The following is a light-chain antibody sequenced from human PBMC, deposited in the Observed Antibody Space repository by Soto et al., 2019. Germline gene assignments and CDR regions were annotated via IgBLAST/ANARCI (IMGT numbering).Light chain of an antibody. CDR2: EVS. V-gene: IGLV2-23*02. Sequence: QSALTQPASGSGSPGQSITISCTGTSSDVGSYNLVSWYQQHPGKAPRLMIYEVSKRPSGVSNRFSGSKSGNTASLTISGLQAGDEADYYCCSYAGSSTYVFGTGTKVTVL. CDR1: SSDVGSYNL. J-gene: IGLJ1*01. CDR3: CSYAGSSTYV.